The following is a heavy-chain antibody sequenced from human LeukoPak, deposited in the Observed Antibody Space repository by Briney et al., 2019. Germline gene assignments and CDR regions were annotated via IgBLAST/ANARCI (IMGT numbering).Heavy chain of an antibody. Sequence: GGSPRLSCAASGFTFSSYWMSWVRQAPGKGLEWVANIKQDGSEKYYVDSVKGRFTISRDNAKNSLYLQMNSLRAEDTAVYYCAGHGKLDQGEQFDYWGQGTLVTVSS. V-gene: IGHV3-7*01. CDR1: GFTFSSYW. CDR2: IKQDGSEK. J-gene: IGHJ4*02. D-gene: IGHD1/OR15-1a*01. CDR3: AGHGKLDQGEQFDY.